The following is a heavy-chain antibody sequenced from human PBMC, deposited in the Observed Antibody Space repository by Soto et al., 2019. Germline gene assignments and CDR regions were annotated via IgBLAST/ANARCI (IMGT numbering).Heavy chain of an antibody. V-gene: IGHV4-31*03. D-gene: IGHD1-1*01. J-gene: IGHJ5*02. CDR1: GDSIRSTSSY. CDR2: IYYSGST. Sequence: QVQLQESGPGLVEPSQTLSLTCTVSGDSIRSTSSYWSWIRQHPGKGLEWIGYIYYSGSTFYNPSLKSRVTISVDTSKNQFSLKLTSVTAADTAVYYCARDKATTPRHNWFDPWGQGTLVTVSS. CDR3: ARDKATTPRHNWFDP.